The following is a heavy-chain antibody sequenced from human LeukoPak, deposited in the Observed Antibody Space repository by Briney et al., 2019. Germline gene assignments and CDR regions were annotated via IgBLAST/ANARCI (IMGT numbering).Heavy chain of an antibody. V-gene: IGHV3-7*01. CDR3: ARSMWFGESTFDY. Sequence: GGSLRLSCAASGFTFSSYWMSWVRQAPGKGLEWVDNIKQDGSEKYYVDSVKGRFTISRDNAKNSLYLQMNSLRAEDTAVYYCARSMWFGESTFDYWGQGTLVTVSS. J-gene: IGHJ4*02. CDR1: GFTFSSYW. D-gene: IGHD3-10*01. CDR2: IKQDGSEK.